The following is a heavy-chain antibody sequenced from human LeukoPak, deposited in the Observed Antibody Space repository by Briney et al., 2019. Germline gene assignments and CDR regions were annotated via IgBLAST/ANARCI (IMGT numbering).Heavy chain of an antibody. CDR1: GFTFGDDA. D-gene: IGHD6-13*01. CDR2: IRSKAYGGTT. V-gene: IGHV3-49*03. J-gene: IGHJ4*02. CDR3: TRAVWGSSWYTVDY. Sequence: GGSLRLSCTASGFTFGDDAMSWFRQAPGKGLEWVGFIRSKAYGGTTEYAASVKGRFTISRDDSKSIAYLQMNSLKTEDTAVYYCTRAVWGSSWYTVDYWGQGTLVTVSS.